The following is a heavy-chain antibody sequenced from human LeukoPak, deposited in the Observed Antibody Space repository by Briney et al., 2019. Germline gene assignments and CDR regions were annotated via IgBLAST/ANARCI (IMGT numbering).Heavy chain of an antibody. J-gene: IGHJ4*02. D-gene: IGHD1-26*01. CDR3: VRDGVGAPPFDY. CDR2: ISGSGTTI. CDR1: GFTFSGSY. V-gene: IGHV3-11*04. Sequence: PGGSLRLSCAASGFTFSGSYMSWIRQAPGKGLEWVSYISGSGTTIYYADSVKGRFTISRDNAKNTLFLQMNSLRAEDTAVYYCVRDGVGAPPFDYWGQGALVTVSS.